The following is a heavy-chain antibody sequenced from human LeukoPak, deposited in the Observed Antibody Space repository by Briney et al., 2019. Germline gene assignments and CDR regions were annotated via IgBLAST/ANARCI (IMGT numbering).Heavy chain of an antibody. CDR2: INHSGST. CDR3: ARGDFWSGYYTFYFDY. V-gene: IGHV4-34*01. Sequence: PSETLSLTCAVYSGSFSGYYWSWIRQPPGKGLEWIGEINHSGSTNYNPSLKSRVTISVDTSKNQFSLKLSSVTAADTAVYYCARGDFWSGYYTFYFDYWGQGTLVTVSS. D-gene: IGHD3-3*01. CDR1: SGSFSGYY. J-gene: IGHJ4*02.